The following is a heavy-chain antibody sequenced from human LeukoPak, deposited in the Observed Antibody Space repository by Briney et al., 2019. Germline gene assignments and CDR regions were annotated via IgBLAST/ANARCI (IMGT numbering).Heavy chain of an antibody. J-gene: IGHJ3*02. V-gene: IGHV1-2*02. D-gene: IGHD6-19*01. CDR1: GYTFTGYY. CDR2: INPNSGGT. Sequence: GASVKVSCKASGYTFTGYYMHWVRQAPGQGLEWMGWINPNSGGTNYAQKFQGRVTMTRDTSISTAYMELSRLRSDDTAVYYCARARGFGQWLTRSGAFDIWGQGTMVTVSS. CDR3: ARARGFGQWLTRSGAFDI.